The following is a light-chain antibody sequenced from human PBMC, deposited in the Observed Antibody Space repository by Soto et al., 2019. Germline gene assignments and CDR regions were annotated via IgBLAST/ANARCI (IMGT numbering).Light chain of an antibody. CDR3: LQHNSYPLT. CDR2: AAS. J-gene: IGKJ4*01. V-gene: IGKV1-17*03. CDR1: QGISKY. Sequence: DIKLTQSPSFLSASVGDRVTITCRARQGISKYLAWFQQQTGKVPKRLLSAASSWQSGVPSRFSGSGAVTEFTLTTSSLQPQDFATYYCLQHNSYPLTFGGGTKV.